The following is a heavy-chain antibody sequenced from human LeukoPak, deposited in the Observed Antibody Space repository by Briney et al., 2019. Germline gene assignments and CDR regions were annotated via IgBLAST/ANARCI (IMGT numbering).Heavy chain of an antibody. CDR1: GYSISTAYY. Sequence: PSETLSFTSTVSGYSISTAYYWRWVRQPPGKGLEWIASIYHSGSTYYTPSLKSRVTISVDTSNNQFSLKLTSVTAADTAVYYCARADAAYWSQGTLVTVSS. J-gene: IGHJ4*02. CDR3: ARADAAY. D-gene: IGHD6-25*01. CDR2: IYHSGST. V-gene: IGHV4-38-2*02.